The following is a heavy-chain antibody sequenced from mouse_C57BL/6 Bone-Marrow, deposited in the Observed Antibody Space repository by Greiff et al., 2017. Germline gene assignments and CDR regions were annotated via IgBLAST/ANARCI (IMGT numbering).Heavy chain of an antibody. J-gene: IGHJ2*01. CDR1: GFTFNDYY. V-gene: IGHV14-2*01. Sequence: EVQLQQSGAELVKPGASVKFSCTASGFTFNDYYIHWVKQSTDQGLEWIGRIDPEDGETKYVPNFQDKVTITADPSSNTAYLQLSSLTSEDTAVYCCTRSLMYYGTNYGDQGNTITVSA. CDR3: TRSLMYYGTNY. CDR2: IDPEDGET. D-gene: IGHD1-1*01.